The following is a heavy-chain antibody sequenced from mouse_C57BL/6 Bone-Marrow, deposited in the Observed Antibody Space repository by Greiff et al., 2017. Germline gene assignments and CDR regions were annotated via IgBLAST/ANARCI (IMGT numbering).Heavy chain of an antibody. CDR3: RGYSNYKDWYFDV. Sequence: EVHLVESGAELVRPGASVKLSCTASGFNFKDDYMYWVKQRPEQGLEWIGWIDPENGDTEYASKFQGKATITADTSYNTAYLQLSSLTSEDTAVYYCRGYSNYKDWYFDVWGTGTAVTVSS. CDR2: IDPENGDT. V-gene: IGHV14-4*01. D-gene: IGHD2-5*01. CDR1: GFNFKDDY. J-gene: IGHJ1*03.